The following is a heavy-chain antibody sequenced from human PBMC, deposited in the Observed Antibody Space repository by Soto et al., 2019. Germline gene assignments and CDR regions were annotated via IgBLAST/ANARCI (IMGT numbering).Heavy chain of an antibody. Sequence: GESLKISCEASGYSFTSYFIAWVRQMPGKGLECMGIIYPGDSDTRYSPSFQGQVTISADKSISTAYLQWSSLKASDTAMYYCARPFHSSGWYDYWGQGSLVTVSS. CDR1: GYSFTSYF. V-gene: IGHV5-51*01. CDR3: ARPFHSSGWYDY. D-gene: IGHD6-19*01. CDR2: IYPGDSDT. J-gene: IGHJ4*02.